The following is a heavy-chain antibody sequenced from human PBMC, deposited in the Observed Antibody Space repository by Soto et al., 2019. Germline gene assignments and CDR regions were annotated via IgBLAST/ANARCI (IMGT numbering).Heavy chain of an antibody. J-gene: IGHJ4*02. Sequence: QVQLVESGGGVVQPGRSLRLSCAASGFTFSSYAMHWVRQAPGKGLEWVAVISYDGSNKYYADSVKGRFTISRDNSKNTLYLRMTSLRAEDTAVYYCASDLSSWLVTCPTDSWGQGTLVTVSS. CDR3: ASDLSSWLVTCPTDS. CDR1: GFTFSSYA. V-gene: IGHV3-30-3*01. CDR2: ISYDGSNK. D-gene: IGHD6-19*01.